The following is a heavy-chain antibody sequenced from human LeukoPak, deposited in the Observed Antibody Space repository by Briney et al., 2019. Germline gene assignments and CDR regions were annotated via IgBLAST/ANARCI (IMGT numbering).Heavy chain of an antibody. J-gene: IGHJ5*02. D-gene: IGHD2-2*01. V-gene: IGHV1-46*01. CDR2: INPSGGST. Sequence: ASVKVSCKASGYTFTSYYMHWVRQAPGQGLEWMGIINPSGGSTSYAQKFQGRVTMTRDTSTSTVYMELSSLRSEDTAVYYFARDKQYQLLTNWFDPWGQGTLVTVSS. CDR3: ARDKQYQLLTNWFDP. CDR1: GYTFTSYY.